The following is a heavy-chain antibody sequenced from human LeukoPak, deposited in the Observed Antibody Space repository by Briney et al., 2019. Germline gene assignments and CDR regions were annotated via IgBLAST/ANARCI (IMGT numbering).Heavy chain of an antibody. CDR1: GGSISSSSYY. D-gene: IGHD1-1*01. CDR2: IYTSGST. Sequence: SETLSLTCTVSGGSISSSSYYWSWIRQPAGKGLEWIGRIYTSGSTNYNPSLKSRVTISVDTSKNQFSLKLSSVTAADTAVYYCARERLERRDNWFDPWGQGTLVTVSS. CDR3: ARERLERRDNWFDP. J-gene: IGHJ5*02. V-gene: IGHV4-61*02.